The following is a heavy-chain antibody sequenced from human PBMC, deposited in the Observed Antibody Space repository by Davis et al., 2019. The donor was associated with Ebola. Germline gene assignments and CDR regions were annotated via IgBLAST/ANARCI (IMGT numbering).Heavy chain of an antibody. V-gene: IGHV3-23*01. Sequence: GESLKISCAASGFIFSSYAMSWVRQAPGKGLEWVSSISVRSITYHADSVKCRFTISRDNSKNTLYLQMNSLGAEDTAVYYCAKVHPPTTVTTGWFDPWGQGTLVTVSS. CDR2: ISVRSIT. CDR1: GFIFSSYA. CDR3: AKVHPPTTVTTGWFDP. J-gene: IGHJ5*02. D-gene: IGHD4-17*01.